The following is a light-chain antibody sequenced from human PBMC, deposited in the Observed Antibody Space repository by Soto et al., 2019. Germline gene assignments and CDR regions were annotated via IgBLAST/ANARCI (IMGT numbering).Light chain of an antibody. CDR3: QKYNSAPRT. J-gene: IGKJ1*01. Sequence: GDRVTITCRASQGINSFLAWYQQKPGKVPKLLIYAASTLQSGVPSRFRGSGSGTDFTLTISSLQPEDAATYYCQKYNSAPRTFGQGTKVDIK. V-gene: IGKV1-27*01. CDR2: AAS. CDR1: QGINSF.